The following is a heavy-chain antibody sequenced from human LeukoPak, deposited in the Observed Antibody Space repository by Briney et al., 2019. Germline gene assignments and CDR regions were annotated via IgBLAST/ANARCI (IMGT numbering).Heavy chain of an antibody. CDR3: AKDQGGYDSSGYYYLGGY. V-gene: IGHV3-11*01. D-gene: IGHD3-22*01. CDR2: ISSSGSTI. Sequence: PGGSLRLSCAASGFTFSDYYMSWIRQAPGKGLEWVSYISSSGSTIYYADSVKGRFTISRNNAKNSLYLQMNSLRAEDTAVYYCAKDQGGYDSSGYYYLGGYWGQGTLVTVSS. CDR1: GFTFSDYY. J-gene: IGHJ4*02.